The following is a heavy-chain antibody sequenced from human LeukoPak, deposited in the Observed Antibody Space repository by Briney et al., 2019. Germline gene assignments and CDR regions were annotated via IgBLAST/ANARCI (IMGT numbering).Heavy chain of an antibody. J-gene: IGHJ4*02. CDR1: GFTFSSYW. CDR2: IKQAGSEK. D-gene: IGHD3-10*01. CDR3: ARARGFFDY. Sequence: GGSLRLPCAASGFTFSSYWMSWVRQAPGKGLEWVANIKQAGSEKYYVDSVKGRSTISRDNAENSLYLQMNSLRAEDTAVYYCARARGFFDYWGQGTLVTVTS. V-gene: IGHV3-7*03.